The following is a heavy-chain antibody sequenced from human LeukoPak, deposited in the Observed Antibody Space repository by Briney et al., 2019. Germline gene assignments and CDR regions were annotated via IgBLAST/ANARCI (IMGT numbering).Heavy chain of an antibody. CDR2: ISWNSGSI. D-gene: IGHD6-19*01. J-gene: IGHJ4*02. CDR3: ARIAVAGTAY. CDR1: GFTVSRNF. Sequence: GGSLRLSCAASGFTVSRNFMSWVRQAPGKGLEWVSGISWNSGSIGYADSVKGRFTISRDNAKNSLYLQMNSLRAEDTALYYCARIAVAGTAYWGQGTLVTVSS. V-gene: IGHV3-9*01.